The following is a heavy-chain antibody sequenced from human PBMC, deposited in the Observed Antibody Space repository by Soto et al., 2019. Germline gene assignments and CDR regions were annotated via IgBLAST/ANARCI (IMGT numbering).Heavy chain of an antibody. Sequence: GSLRLSCAASGFTFSSYAMTWVRQAPGKGMEWVQSISGRDISTYYADSVKGRFTISRDNSKNTLYMQMNRLRAEDTAVYYCAKDRRLRVVLVPAAPQNNWFDPWGQGTLVTVSS. CDR2: ISGRDIST. CDR3: AKDRRLRVVLVPAAPQNNWFDP. CDR1: GFTFSSYA. D-gene: IGHD2-2*01. V-gene: IGHV3-23*01. J-gene: IGHJ5*02.